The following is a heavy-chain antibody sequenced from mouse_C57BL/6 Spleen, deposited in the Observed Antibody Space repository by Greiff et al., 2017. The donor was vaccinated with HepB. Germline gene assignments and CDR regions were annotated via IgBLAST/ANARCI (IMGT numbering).Heavy chain of an antibody. Sequence: EVQLQESGPGLVKPSQSLSLTCSVPGYSITSGYYWNWIRQFPGNKLEWMGYISYDGSNNYNPSLKNRISITRDTSKYQFFLQLDSVTTEDAATYYCARPIYYGSIYWYFAVWGTGTTVTVSS. CDR1: GYSITSGYY. CDR2: ISYDGSN. CDR3: ARPIYYGSIYWYFAV. J-gene: IGHJ1*03. D-gene: IGHD1-1*01. V-gene: IGHV3-6*01.